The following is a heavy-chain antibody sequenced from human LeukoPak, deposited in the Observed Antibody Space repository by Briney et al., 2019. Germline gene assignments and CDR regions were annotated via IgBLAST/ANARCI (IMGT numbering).Heavy chain of an antibody. CDR3: ARWMATITPYFDY. CDR2: IYYSGST. Sequence: SETLSLTCTVSGGSISSGGYYWSWIRQHPGKGPEWIGYIYYSGSTYYNPSLKSRVTISVDTSKNQFSLKLSSVTAADTAVYYCARWMATITPYFDYWGQGTLVTVSS. J-gene: IGHJ4*02. CDR1: GGSISSGGYY. V-gene: IGHV4-31*03. D-gene: IGHD5-24*01.